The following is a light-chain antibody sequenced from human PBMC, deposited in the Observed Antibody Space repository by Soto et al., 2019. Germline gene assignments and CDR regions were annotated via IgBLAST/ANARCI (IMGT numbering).Light chain of an antibody. CDR2: DDT. Sequence: SYELTQPPSVSVAPGQTARITCGGNNIGTKSVHWYRQKPGQAPVLVIYDDTDRPSGIPERLSGSNSGNTATLTIRRVEAGDEADYYCQLYKVFGGGTKLTVL. CDR3: QLYKV. J-gene: IGLJ2*01. CDR1: NIGTKS. V-gene: IGLV3-21*02.